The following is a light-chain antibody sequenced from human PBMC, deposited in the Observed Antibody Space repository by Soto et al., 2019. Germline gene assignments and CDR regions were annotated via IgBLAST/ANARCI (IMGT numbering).Light chain of an antibody. J-gene: IGLJ3*02. CDR3: NSYTSSSTWV. CDR2: EVS. CDR1: SSDVGGYNY. Sequence: QSALTQPASVSGSPGQSITISCTGTSSDVGGYNYVSWYQQHPGKAPKLMIYEVSNRPSGVSNRFSGSKSGNTASLTISGLQAEDEADYYCNSYTSSSTWVCGGGTQLTVL. V-gene: IGLV2-14*01.